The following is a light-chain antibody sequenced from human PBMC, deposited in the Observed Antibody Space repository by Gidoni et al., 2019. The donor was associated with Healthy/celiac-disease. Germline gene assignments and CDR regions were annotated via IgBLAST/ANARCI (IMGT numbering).Light chain of an antibody. CDR2: EGS. CDR1: SSDVGSYNL. J-gene: IGLJ1*01. Sequence: QSALTQPASVSGSPGQSLTSSCTGTSSDVGSYNLVSCYQQHPGKAPKLMIYEGSKRPSGVSNRFSGSKSGNTASLTISGLQAEDEADYYCCSYAGSSSLYVFGTGTKVTVL. V-gene: IGLV2-23*01. CDR3: CSYAGSSSLYV.